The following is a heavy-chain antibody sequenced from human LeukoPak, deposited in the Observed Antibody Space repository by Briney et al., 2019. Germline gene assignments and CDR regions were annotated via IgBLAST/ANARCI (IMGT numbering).Heavy chain of an antibody. D-gene: IGHD5-18*01. Sequence: PSETLSLTCTVSGGSISSGDYYWSWIRQPPGKGLEWIGYIYYSGSTYYNPSLKSRVTISVDTSKNQFSLKLSSVTAADTAVYYCARQAPSQYSYGPPDAFDFWGQGTMVTVSS. CDR3: ARQAPSQYSYGPPDAFDF. V-gene: IGHV4-30-4*08. CDR1: GGSISSGDYY. J-gene: IGHJ3*01. CDR2: IYYSGST.